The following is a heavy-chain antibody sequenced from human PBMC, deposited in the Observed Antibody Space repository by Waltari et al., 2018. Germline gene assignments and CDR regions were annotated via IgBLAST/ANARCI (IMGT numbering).Heavy chain of an antibody. CDR3: AREADYWSGTYYYYYMDV. Sequence: EVQLVESGGGLVKPGGSLRLSCATYGFTFSTYVTNWVRQAPGKGLEWVASMTSTSGYIYYLDSVKGRFTISRDNAKDSLYLQMNSLRVEDTAVYYCAREADYWSGTYYYYYMDVWGKGTTVTVSS. CDR2: MTSTSGYI. CDR1: GFTFSTYV. D-gene: IGHD3-3*01. J-gene: IGHJ6*03. V-gene: IGHV3-21*02.